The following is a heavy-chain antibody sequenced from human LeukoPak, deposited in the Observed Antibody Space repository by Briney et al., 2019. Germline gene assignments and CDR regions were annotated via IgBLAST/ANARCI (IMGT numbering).Heavy chain of an antibody. J-gene: IGHJ4*02. CDR2: IISSSSYI. D-gene: IGHD3-22*01. V-gene: IGHV3-21*01. Sequence: GGSLRLSCAASGLTFSSYSMNWVRQAPGKGLEWVSSIISSSSYIYYADSVKGRFTISRDNAKNSLYLQMNSLRAEDTAVYYCARDPFYDSSGFDYWGQGTLVTVSS. CDR1: GLTFSSYS. CDR3: ARDPFYDSSGFDY.